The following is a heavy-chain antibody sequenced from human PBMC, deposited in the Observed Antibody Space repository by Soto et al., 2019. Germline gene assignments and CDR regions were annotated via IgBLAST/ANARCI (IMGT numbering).Heavy chain of an antibody. J-gene: IGHJ4*02. CDR2: ISAYNGNT. Sequence: GASVKVSCKASGYNFISYGISWVRQAPGQGLEWMGWISAYNGNTKYAQKLQGRVTMTTETSTSTAYMELRSLRSDDTAVYYCARGGGIVVVTAPYDHWGQGTLVTVSS. CDR1: GYNFISYG. CDR3: ARGGGIVVVTAPYDH. V-gene: IGHV1-18*01. D-gene: IGHD2-21*02.